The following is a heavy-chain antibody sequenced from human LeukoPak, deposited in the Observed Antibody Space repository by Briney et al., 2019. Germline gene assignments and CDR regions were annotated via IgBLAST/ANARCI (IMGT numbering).Heavy chain of an antibody. V-gene: IGHV4-31*03. J-gene: IGHJ4*02. CDR2: IYYSGST. D-gene: IGHD4-17*01. CDR1: GGSISSGGYY. Sequence: PSETLSLTCTVSGGSISSGGYYWSWIRLHPGKGLEWIGYIYYSGSTYYNPSLKSRVTISVDTSKNQFSLKLSSVTAADTAVYYCARVRTTVTTFRFDYWGQGTLVTVSS. CDR3: ARVRTTVTTFRFDY.